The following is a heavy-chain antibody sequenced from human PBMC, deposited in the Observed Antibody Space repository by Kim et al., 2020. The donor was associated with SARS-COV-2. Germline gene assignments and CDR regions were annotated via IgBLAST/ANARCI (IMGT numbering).Heavy chain of an antibody. D-gene: IGHD2-2*02. CDR1: GFTFSSYA. CDR3: ARDLTCSSTSCYRSNWFDP. J-gene: IGHJ5*02. Sequence: GGSLRLSCAASGFTFSSYAMHWVRQAPGKGLEWVTVISYDGSNKYYADSVKGRFTISRDNSKNTLYLQMNSLRAEDTAVYYCARDLTCSSTSCYRSNWFDPWGQGTLVTVPS. CDR2: ISYDGSNK. V-gene: IGHV3-30*04.